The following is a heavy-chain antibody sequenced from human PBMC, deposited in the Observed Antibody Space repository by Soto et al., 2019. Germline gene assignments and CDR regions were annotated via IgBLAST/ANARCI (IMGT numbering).Heavy chain of an antibody. CDR2: IWYDGSNK. CDR3: AKGSHYDILTAYHAFDY. CDR1: GFTFSTYG. Sequence: GGSLRLSCAASGFTFSTYGMHWVRQAPGKGLEWVALIWYDGSNKYYADSVKGRFTISRDNSKNTLYLQMNSLRAEDTALYYCAKGSHYDILTAYHAFDYWGPGTLVTVSS. J-gene: IGHJ4*02. V-gene: IGHV3-33*06. D-gene: IGHD3-9*01.